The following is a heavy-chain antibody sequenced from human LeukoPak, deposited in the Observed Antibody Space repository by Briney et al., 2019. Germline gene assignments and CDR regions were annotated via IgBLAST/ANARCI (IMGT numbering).Heavy chain of an antibody. V-gene: IGHV3-30-3*01. D-gene: IGHD5-24*01. CDR1: GFTFSYYA. CDR3: ARGGRDGYSSADF. CDR2: ISYDESSK. Sequence: GGSLRPSCAASGFTFSYYAMHWVRQAPGKGLEWVAVISYDESSKYYADSVKGRFTISRDNPKNTLYLQLNSLRAEDTAVYYCARGGRDGYSSADFWGQGTLVTVSS. J-gene: IGHJ4*02.